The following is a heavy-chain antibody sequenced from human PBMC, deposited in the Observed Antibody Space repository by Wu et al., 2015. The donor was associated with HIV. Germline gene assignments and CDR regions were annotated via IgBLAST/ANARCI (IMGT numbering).Heavy chain of an antibody. CDR2: INPSGSST. J-gene: IGHJ4*02. V-gene: IGHV1-46*01. D-gene: IGHD2-2*01. CDR3: ARDSHCSSTSCPDGFDY. CDR1: GYIFTTYY. Sequence: QVQLVQSGAEVKKPGASVKVSCKASGYIFTTYYVHWVRQAPGQGLEWMGVINPSGSSTTYTQKFQGRVTMTRDTSTSTVYMKLSGLRSEDTAIYYCARDSHCSSTSCPDGFDYWGQGTLVTVSS.